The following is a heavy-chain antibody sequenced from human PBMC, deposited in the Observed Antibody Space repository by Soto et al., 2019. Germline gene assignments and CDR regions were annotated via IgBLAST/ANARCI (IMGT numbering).Heavy chain of an antibody. CDR2: IYHSGST. D-gene: IGHD3-22*01. Sequence: QLQLQESGSGLVKPSQTLSLTCAVSGGSISSGGYSWSWIRQPPGKGLEWIGYIYHSGSTYYNPSLKSRVTLSVDRSKNQFSLKLSSVTAADTAVYYCARENYYDSSGQIDYWGQGTLVTVSS. J-gene: IGHJ4*02. V-gene: IGHV4-30-2*01. CDR1: GGSISSGGYS. CDR3: ARENYYDSSGQIDY.